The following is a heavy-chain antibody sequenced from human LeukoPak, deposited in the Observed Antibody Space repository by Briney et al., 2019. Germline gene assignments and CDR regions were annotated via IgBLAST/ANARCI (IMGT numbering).Heavy chain of an antibody. CDR1: GGSISSGGYY. CDR3: ARINSSGYYFDY. V-gene: IGHV4-31*03. D-gene: IGHD3-22*01. J-gene: IGHJ4*02. CDR2: IYYSGST. Sequence: SQTLSLTCTVSGGSISSGGYYWSWIRQHPGKGLEWIGYIYYSGSTYYNPSLKSRVTISVDTSKDQFSLKLSSVTAADTAVYYCARINSSGYYFDYWGQGTLVTVSS.